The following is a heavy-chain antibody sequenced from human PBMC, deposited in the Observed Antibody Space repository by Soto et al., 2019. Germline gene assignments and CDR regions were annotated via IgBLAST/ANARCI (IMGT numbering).Heavy chain of an antibody. D-gene: IGHD1-26*01. CDR2: IYYSGST. Sequence: SETLSLTCTVSGGYISSYYWSWIRQPPGKGLEWIGYIYYSGSTNYNPSLKSRVTISVDTSKNQFSLKLSSVTAADTAVYYCARRYGSAIDYWGQGTLVT. CDR1: GGYISSYY. J-gene: IGHJ4*02. V-gene: IGHV4-59*08. CDR3: ARRYGSAIDY.